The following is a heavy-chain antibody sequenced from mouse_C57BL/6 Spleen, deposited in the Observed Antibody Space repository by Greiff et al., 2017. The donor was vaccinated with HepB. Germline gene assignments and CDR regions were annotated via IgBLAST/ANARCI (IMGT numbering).Heavy chain of an antibody. CDR2: IYPGSGNT. V-gene: IGHV1-76*01. J-gene: IGHJ2*01. D-gene: IGHD1-1*01. CDR1: GYTFTDYY. Sequence: LVESGAELVRPGASVKLSCKASGYTFTDYYINWVKQRPGQGLEWIARIYPGSGNTYYNEKFKGKATLTAEKSSSTAYMQLSSLTSEDSAVYFCAREEDYHGYFDYWGQGTTLTVSS. CDR3: AREEDYHGYFDY.